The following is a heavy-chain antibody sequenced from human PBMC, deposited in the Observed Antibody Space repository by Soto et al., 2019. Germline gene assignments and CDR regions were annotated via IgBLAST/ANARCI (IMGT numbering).Heavy chain of an antibody. CDR2: IYPGDSDT. V-gene: IGHV5-51*01. D-gene: IGHD3-22*01. Sequence: GESLKISCKGSGYSFTSYWIGWVRQMPGKGLEWMGIIYPGDSDTRYSPSFQGQVAISADKSISTAYLQWSSLKASDTAMYYCARGLVKDCYYDSSGNFDYWGQGTLVTVSS. CDR1: GYSFTSYW. CDR3: ARGLVKDCYYDSSGNFDY. J-gene: IGHJ4*02.